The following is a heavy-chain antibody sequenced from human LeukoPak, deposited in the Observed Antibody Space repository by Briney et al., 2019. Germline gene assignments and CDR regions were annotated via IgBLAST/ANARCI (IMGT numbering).Heavy chain of an antibody. J-gene: IGHJ4*02. CDR3: ASNYYGSGSLDY. V-gene: IGHV4-59*08. CDR1: GGSISSYY. D-gene: IGHD3-10*01. Sequence: NPSETLSLTCTVSGGSISSYYWSWIRQPPGKGLEWIGYIYYSGSTNYNPSLKSRVTISVDTSKNQFSLKLSSVTAADTAVYYCASNYYGSGSLDYWGQGNRVTVSS. CDR2: IYYSGST.